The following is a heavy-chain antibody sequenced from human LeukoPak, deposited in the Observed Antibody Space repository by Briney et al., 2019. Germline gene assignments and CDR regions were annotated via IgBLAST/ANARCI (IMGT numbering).Heavy chain of an antibody. D-gene: IGHD3-10*01. Sequence: SETLSLTCTVSGGSVSSSSYYWSWLRQPPGTGLEWIGYIDYSGSTNYNPSLKSRVTISVDTSKNHFSLKLRYVTAADTAVYYCARDRIREFDYWGQGTLVTVSS. J-gene: IGHJ4*02. CDR3: ARDRIREFDY. CDR1: GGSVSSSSYY. CDR2: IDYSGST. V-gene: IGHV4-61*03.